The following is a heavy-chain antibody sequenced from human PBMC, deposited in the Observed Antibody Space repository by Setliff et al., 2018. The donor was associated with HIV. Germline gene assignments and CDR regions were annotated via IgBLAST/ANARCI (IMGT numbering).Heavy chain of an antibody. CDR3: ARVGERGLQFYYFGN. V-gene: IGHV1-46*01. CDR2: INPSGGST. Sequence: ASVKVSCPASGYTFTSYHIHWVRQAPGQGLEWMGVINPSGGSTSYAQKFQGRVTMTRGTSTGTVFMERSGLRFEDTAMYYGARVGERGLQFYYFGNRGQGTLVTVSS. J-gene: IGHJ4*02. D-gene: IGHD5-12*01. CDR1: GYTFTSYH.